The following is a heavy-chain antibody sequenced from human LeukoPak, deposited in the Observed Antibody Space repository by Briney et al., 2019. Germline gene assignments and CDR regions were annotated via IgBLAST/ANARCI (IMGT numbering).Heavy chain of an antibody. Sequence: SETLSLTCAVYGGSFSGYYWSWIRQPPGKGLEWIGEINHSGSTNYNPSLKSRVTISVDTSKNQFSLKLSSVTAADTAVYYCARQNSGSQRLDYWGQGTLVTVSS. V-gene: IGHV4-34*01. CDR2: INHSGST. CDR3: ARQNSGSQRLDY. D-gene: IGHD3-10*01. J-gene: IGHJ4*02. CDR1: GGSFSGYY.